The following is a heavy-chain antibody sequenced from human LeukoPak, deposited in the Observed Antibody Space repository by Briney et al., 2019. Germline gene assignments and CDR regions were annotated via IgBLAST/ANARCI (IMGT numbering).Heavy chain of an antibody. D-gene: IGHD6-13*01. Sequence: GGSLRLSCAASGFTFSSYGMHWVRQAPGKGLEWVAVIWYDGSNKYYAGSVKGRFTISRDNSKNTLYLQMNSLRAEDTAVYYCARESAAAGSFDYWGQGTLVTVSS. CDR3: ARESAAAGSFDY. CDR1: GFTFSSYG. V-gene: IGHV3-33*01. CDR2: IWYDGSNK. J-gene: IGHJ4*02.